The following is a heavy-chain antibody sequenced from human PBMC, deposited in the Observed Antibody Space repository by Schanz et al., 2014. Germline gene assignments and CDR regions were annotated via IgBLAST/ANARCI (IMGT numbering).Heavy chain of an antibody. V-gene: IGHV4-59*06. CDR1: GFTFSDHY. CDR2: IYYSGST. Sequence: QVQLVESGGGVVQPGGSLRLSCAASGFTFSDHYMDWVRQAPGKGLEWIGYIYYSGSTYYNPSLKSRVTISVDTSKNQFALKLSSVTAADTAVYYCASPSGYSDYGTYFDFWGQGTLVTVSS. CDR3: ASPSGYSDYGTYFDF. J-gene: IGHJ4*02. D-gene: IGHD5-12*01.